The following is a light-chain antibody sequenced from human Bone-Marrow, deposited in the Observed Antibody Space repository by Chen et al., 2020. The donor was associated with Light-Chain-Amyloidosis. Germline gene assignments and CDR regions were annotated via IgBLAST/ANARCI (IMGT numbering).Light chain of an antibody. CDR1: DLPTKY. V-gene: IGLV3-25*03. CDR3: QSADSSGTYEVI. CDR2: RDT. J-gene: IGLJ2*01. Sequence: SYELPQPPSVSLSPGQPARITCSGDDLPTKYAYWYQQKPGQAPVLVIHRDTERPSGISERCSGSSSGTTATLTISGVQAEDEADYHCQSADSSGTYEVIFGGGTKLTVL.